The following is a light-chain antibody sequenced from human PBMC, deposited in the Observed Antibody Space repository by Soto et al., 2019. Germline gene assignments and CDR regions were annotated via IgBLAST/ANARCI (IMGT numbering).Light chain of an antibody. J-gene: IGLJ2*01. CDR1: SSDVGSYNL. V-gene: IGLV2-23*02. CDR3: CSYAGSSFVV. Sequence: QSALTQPASVSGSPGQSITISCTGTSSDVGSYNLVSWYQQHPGKAPKLMIYEVSKRPSGVSNRFSGSKSGNTASLTISGLQAEDEPDYYSCSYAGSSFVVFGGGTKLTVL. CDR2: EVS.